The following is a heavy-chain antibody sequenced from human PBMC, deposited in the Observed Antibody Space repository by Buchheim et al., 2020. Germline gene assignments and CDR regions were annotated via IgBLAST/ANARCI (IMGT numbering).Heavy chain of an antibody. CDR1: GFTFDNHW. CDR3: ARRRGDHTHYYFDY. D-gene: IGHD5-24*01. V-gene: IGHV3-7*01. CDR2: IKQDGSDK. J-gene: IGHJ4*02. Sequence: EVQLVESGGGLVQPGGSLRLSCAASGFTFDNHWMTWVRQAPGKGLEWVATIKQDGSDKYYVDSVKGRFTISRDNAKNSLYLQMNSLRAGDTAVYYCARRRGDHTHYYFDYWGQGTL.